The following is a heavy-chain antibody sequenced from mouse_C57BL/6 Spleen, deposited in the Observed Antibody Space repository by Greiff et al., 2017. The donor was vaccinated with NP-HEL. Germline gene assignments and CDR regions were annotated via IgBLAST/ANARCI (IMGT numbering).Heavy chain of an antibody. CDR1: GYAFSSSW. CDR2: IYPGDGDT. CDR3: ARYYVYYAMDY. J-gene: IGHJ4*01. Sequence: VKLQQSGPELVKPGASVKISCKASGYAFSSSWMNWVKQRPGKGLEWIGRIYPGDGDTNYNGKFKGKATLTADKSSSTAYMQLSSLTSEDSAVYFCARYYVYYAMDYWGQGTSVTVSS. D-gene: IGHD1-1*02. V-gene: IGHV1-82*01.